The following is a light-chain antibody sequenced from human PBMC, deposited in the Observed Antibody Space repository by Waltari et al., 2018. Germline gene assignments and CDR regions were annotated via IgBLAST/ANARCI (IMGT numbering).Light chain of an antibody. J-gene: IGKJ1*01. V-gene: IGKV3-20*01. CDR2: HAS. CDR1: QSVSSY. Sequence: ELVLTQSPGTVSLFPGDRATFSCWASQSVSSYLAWSQHKPGQAPRLLIYHASTRATGIPDRFSGSGSGTDFSLTISRLEPEDFAMYYCHQYVESPATFGQGTKVEIK. CDR3: HQYVESPAT.